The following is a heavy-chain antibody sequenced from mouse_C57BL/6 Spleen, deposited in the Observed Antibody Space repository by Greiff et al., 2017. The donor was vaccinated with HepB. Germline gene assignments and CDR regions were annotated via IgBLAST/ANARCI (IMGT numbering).Heavy chain of an antibody. CDR3: ARYSPWLLRDYAMDY. V-gene: IGHV1-26*01. CDR2: INPNNGGT. J-gene: IGHJ4*01. Sequence: EVQLQQSGPELVKPGASVKISCKASGYTFTDYYMNWVKQSHGKSLEWIGDINPNNGGTSYNQKFKGKATLTVDKSSSTAYMELRSLTSEDSAVYYCARYSPWLLRDYAMDYWGQGTSVTVSS. D-gene: IGHD2-3*01. CDR1: GYTFTDYY.